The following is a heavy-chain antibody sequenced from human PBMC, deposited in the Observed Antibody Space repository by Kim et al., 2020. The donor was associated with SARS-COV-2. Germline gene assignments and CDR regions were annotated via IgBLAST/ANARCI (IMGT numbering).Heavy chain of an antibody. D-gene: IGHD3-22*01. CDR1: GGSISSSSYY. V-gene: IGHV4-39*01. J-gene: IGHJ4*02. CDR3: ARHDEFDSADY. CDR2: IYYSGST. Sequence: SETLSLTCTVSGGSISSSSYYWGWIRQPPGKGLEWIGSIYYSGSTYYNPSLKSRVTISVHTSKNQFSLKLSSVTAADTAVYYCARHDEFDSADYWGQGTLVTVSS.